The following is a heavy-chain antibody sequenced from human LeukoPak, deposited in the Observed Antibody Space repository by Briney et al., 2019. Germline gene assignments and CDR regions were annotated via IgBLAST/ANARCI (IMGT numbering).Heavy chain of an antibody. J-gene: IGHJ4*02. Sequence: SQTLSLTCAISGDSVSTNSAAWNWIRQSPSRGLEWLGRAYYRSKWYNHYAVSVKSRITINPDTSKNQFSLQLNSVTPEDTAVYYCARNYHDTNGHLYYFDYWGQGTLVTVAS. V-gene: IGHV6-1*01. D-gene: IGHD3-22*01. CDR1: GDSVSTNSAA. CDR2: AYYRSKWYN. CDR3: ARNYHDTNGHLYYFDY.